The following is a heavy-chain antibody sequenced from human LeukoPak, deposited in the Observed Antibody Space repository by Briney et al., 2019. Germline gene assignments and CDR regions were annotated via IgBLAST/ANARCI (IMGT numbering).Heavy chain of an antibody. V-gene: IGHV3-11*01. CDR1: GFTFSDYY. Sequence: GGSLRLSCAASGFTFSDYYMSWIRQAPGKGLEWVSYISSSGSTIYYADSVKSRFTISRDNAKNSLYLQMNSLRAEDTAVYYCARDLIDPRYYYGMDVWGQGTTVTVSS. CDR3: ARDLIDPRYYYGMDV. J-gene: IGHJ6*02. CDR2: ISSSGSTI. D-gene: IGHD2-21*01.